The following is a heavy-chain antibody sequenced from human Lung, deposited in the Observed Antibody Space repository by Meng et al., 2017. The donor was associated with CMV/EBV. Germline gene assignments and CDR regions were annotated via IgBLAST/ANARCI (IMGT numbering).Heavy chain of an antibody. V-gene: IGHV1-8*01. D-gene: IGHD3-3*01. CDR3: ARGLLSGIKGWFEP. J-gene: IGHJ5*02. CDR2: MNPNSGNT. CDR1: GYTFTSYD. Sequence: SVXVSXXASGYTFTSYDINWVRQATGQGLEWMGWMNPNSGNTGYEQKFQGRVTMTRNTSISTAYMELSSLRSEDTAVYYCARGLLSGIKGWFEPWGKGTXVTVAS.